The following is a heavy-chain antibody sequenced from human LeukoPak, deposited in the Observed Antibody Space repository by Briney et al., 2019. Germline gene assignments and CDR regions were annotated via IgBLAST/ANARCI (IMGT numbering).Heavy chain of an antibody. Sequence: GSPRLSSAASGVTSSNFALCWCRQAPRKRVQWGSTITGSATSTYYTDSVRGRVTVSRDNSKNTLYLEMNTQSVDDTAEYYCAKECVYKYGTVATDYWGQGTMVTVSS. V-gene: IGHV3-23*01. CDR2: ITGSATST. CDR3: AKECVYKYGTVATDY. CDR1: GVTSSNFA. J-gene: IGHJ4*02. D-gene: IGHD3-16*01.